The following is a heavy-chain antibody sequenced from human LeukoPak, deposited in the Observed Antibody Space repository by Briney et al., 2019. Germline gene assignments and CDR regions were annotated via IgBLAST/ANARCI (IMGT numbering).Heavy chain of an antibody. CDR2: IYYGGST. CDR3: ASRMDLGATILLVHLDAFDI. D-gene: IGHD1-26*01. CDR1: GGSINSYY. V-gene: IGHV4-59*01. Sequence: SETMSFTCSVYGGSINSYYWSWLRKPPGNGLEWIGNIYYGGSTNYNPSLKSRVTISVDTSNNQFSLKLSSVTAADTAVYCCASRMDLGATILLVHLDAFDIWGQGTMVTVSS. J-gene: IGHJ3*02.